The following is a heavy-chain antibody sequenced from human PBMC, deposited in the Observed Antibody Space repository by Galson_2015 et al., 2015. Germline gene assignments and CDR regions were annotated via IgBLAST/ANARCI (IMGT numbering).Heavy chain of an antibody. CDR1: GFTVSSNY. D-gene: IGHD3-3*01. V-gene: IGHV3-53*01. CDR3: ATGDGRSQQPNYDFWSGPPRFDP. Sequence: SLRLSCAASGFTVSSNYMSWVRQAPGKGLEWVSVIYSGGSTYYADSVKGRFTISRDNSKNTLYLQMNSLRAEDTAVHYCATGDGRSQQPNYDFWSGPPRFDPWGQGTLVTVSS. J-gene: IGHJ5*02. CDR2: IYSGGST.